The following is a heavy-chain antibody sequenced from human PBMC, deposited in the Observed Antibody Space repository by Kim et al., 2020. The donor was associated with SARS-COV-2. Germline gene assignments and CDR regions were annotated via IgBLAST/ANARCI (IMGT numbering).Heavy chain of an antibody. D-gene: IGHD3-16*01. Sequence: ASVKVSCKASGYTFSTCAIHWVRQAPGQRPEWMGWINAGNGYTTYSEKFQGRVTITRDTSASTGFMELSSLIFEDTAVYYCARDLLGGVYDHWGQGTLVTVSS. CDR2: INAGNGYT. J-gene: IGHJ4*02. V-gene: IGHV1-3*01. CDR3: ARDLLGGVYDH. CDR1: GYTFSTCA.